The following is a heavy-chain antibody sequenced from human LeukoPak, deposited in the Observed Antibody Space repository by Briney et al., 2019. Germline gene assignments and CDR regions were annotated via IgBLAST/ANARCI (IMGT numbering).Heavy chain of an antibody. D-gene: IGHD3-9*01. Sequence: PGGSLRLSCAASGFTFSNAWMSWVRQAPGKGLEWVGRIKSKTDGGTTDYAAPVKGRFTISRDDSKNTLYLQMNSLKTEDTAVYYCTTEYRIPCYDILTYPDYWGQGTLVTVSS. CDR1: GFTFSNAW. CDR2: IKSKTDGGTT. CDR3: TTEYRIPCYDILTYPDY. V-gene: IGHV3-15*01. J-gene: IGHJ4*02.